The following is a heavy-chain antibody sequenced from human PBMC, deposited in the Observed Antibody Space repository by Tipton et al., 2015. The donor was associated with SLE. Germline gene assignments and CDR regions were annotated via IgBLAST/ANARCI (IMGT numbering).Heavy chain of an antibody. CDR1: GGSFSGYY. CDR2: IYTSGST. J-gene: IGHJ4*02. Sequence: TLSLTCAVYGGSFSGYYWSWIRQPPGKGLEWIGRIYTSGSTNYNPSLKSRVTISVDTSKNQFSLKLSSVTAADTAVYYCARDRGSSSTLGFDYWGQGTLVTVSS. V-gene: IGHV4-59*10. D-gene: IGHD6-6*01. CDR3: ARDRGSSSTLGFDY.